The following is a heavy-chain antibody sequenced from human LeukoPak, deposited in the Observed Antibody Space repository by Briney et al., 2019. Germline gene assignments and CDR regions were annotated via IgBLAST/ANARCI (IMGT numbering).Heavy chain of an antibody. V-gene: IGHV4-59*01. D-gene: IGHD6-13*01. Sequence: SETLSLTCIVSGVSISSYYWSWMRLPPGKGLEWIGDIYYTGIYNPSLKSRVTISVDTSKNHFSLKLSSVTAADTAVYYCARAAGSSSSLDDWGQGTLVTVSS. CDR2: IYYTG. CDR3: ARAAGSSSSLDD. CDR1: GVSISSYY. J-gene: IGHJ4*02.